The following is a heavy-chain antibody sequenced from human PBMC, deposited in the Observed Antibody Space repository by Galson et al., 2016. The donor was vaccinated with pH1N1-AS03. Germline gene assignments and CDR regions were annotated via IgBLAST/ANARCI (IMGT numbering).Heavy chain of an antibody. J-gene: IGHJ4*02. V-gene: IGHV3-53*01. Sequence: SLRLSCAASGFTINNNYMSWVRQAPGKGLEWVSVIYGGGDTFYADSVKGRFTISRDNSKNTVYLQMNSVRVEDTAVYYCAREPWGSTQGEYWGQGTLVIVSS. CDR1: GFTINNNY. D-gene: IGHD3-16*01. CDR3: AREPWGSTQGEY. CDR2: IYGGGDT.